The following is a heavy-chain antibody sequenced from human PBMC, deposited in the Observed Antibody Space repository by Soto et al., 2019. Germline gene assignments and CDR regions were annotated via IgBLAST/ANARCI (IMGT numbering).Heavy chain of an antibody. Sequence: ASVKVSCKASGGTFSSYAISWVRQAPGQGLEWMGGIIPIFGTANYAQKFQGRVTITADESTSTAYMELSSLRSEDTAVYYCARENVDTAMDSNWGQGTLVTV. D-gene: IGHD5-18*01. CDR2: IIPIFGTA. CDR3: ARENVDTAMDSN. J-gene: IGHJ4*02. CDR1: GGTFSSYA. V-gene: IGHV1-69*13.